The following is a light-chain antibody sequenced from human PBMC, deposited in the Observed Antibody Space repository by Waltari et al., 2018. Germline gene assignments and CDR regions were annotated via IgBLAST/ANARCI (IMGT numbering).Light chain of an antibody. CDR3: QQFDDAPLT. J-gene: IGKJ5*01. V-gene: IGKV1-33*01. CDR2: DAY. Sequence: DIQLTQSQSSLSASVGDRVTVTCQASQDITDPLHWYHQKPDRAPKLLILDAYTLETGVPARFSGSGSGTDFTFTISSLQPEDIGTYYCQQFDDAPLTFGQGTRLDIK. CDR1: QDITDP.